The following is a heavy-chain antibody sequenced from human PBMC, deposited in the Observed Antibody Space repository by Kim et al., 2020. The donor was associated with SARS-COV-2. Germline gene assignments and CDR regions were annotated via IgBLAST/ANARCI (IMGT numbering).Heavy chain of an antibody. CDR1: GFNFTNYG. Sequence: GGSLRLSCVASGFNFTNYGMHWVRQAPGKGLEWVGIVSYEGRNTYYAGSVKGRFAISRDNSKNTLYLQMNSLRIEDTARYFCVKEAAFTTVVVDYYFAYWGQGTLVTVSS. D-gene: IGHD2-15*01. CDR3: VKEAAFTTVVVDYYFAY. CDR2: VSYEGRNT. J-gene: IGHJ4*02. V-gene: IGHV3-30*18.